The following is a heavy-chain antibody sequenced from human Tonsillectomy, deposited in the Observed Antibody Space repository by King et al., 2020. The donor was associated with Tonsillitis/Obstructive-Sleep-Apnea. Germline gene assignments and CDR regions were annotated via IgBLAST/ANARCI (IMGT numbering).Heavy chain of an antibody. CDR3: ASTKTGTTFYYGGMDV. CDR1: GFTFSSYA. V-gene: IGHV3-30*04. CDR2: ISYDGSNE. D-gene: IGHD1-14*01. J-gene: IGHJ6*02. Sequence: VQLVESGGGVVQPGRSLRLSCAASGFTFSSYAMHWVRQAPGKGLEWVAIISYDGSNEYYADSVKGRFTISRDNSKNTLFLQMNSLRAEDTAVYYCASTKTGTTFYYGGMDVWGQGTTVTVSS.